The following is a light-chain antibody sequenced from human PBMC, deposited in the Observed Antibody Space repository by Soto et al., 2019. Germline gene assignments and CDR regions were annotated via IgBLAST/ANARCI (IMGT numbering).Light chain of an antibody. V-gene: IGKV3-20*01. CDR3: QQYGSLYT. Sequence: DIELTQSPGTLSLSPGERVTISCRASQSVGSSYLAWYQQKPDDAPRLLIYGASSRATGTPYRFSGSGSGTDFTLTISRLEPEDFAAYYCQQYGSLYTFGQGTKLEIK. CDR2: GAS. J-gene: IGKJ2*01. CDR1: QSVGSSY.